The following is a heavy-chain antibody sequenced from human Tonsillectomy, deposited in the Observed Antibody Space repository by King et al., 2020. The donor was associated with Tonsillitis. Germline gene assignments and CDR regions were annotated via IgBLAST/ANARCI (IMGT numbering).Heavy chain of an antibody. CDR3: WDLLGGRFHLSRNHAQNPLYLKRNSLRAEDTAVYYCARVSSSWPNFQH. Sequence: VQLVESGGGLVQPGGSLRLSCAASGFTFSSYCMSWVRQAPGKGLEWGANIKQDGTEKYYVDSVEGRFTISRDNAKNSLVLQMNSLRAEDQGVDYLWDLLGGRFHLSRNHAQNPLYLKRNSLRAEDTAVYYCARVSSSWPNFQHWGQGALVTVSS. V-gene: IGHV3-7*01. D-gene: IGHD1-14*01. CDR2: IKQDGTEK. J-gene: IGHJ1*01. CDR1: GFTFSSYC.